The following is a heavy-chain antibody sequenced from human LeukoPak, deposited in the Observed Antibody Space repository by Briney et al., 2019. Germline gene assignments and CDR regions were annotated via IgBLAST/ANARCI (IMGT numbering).Heavy chain of an antibody. D-gene: IGHD6-6*01. V-gene: IGHV1-2*02. CDR3: ARDSSSSFWGPLGYYYMDV. CDR2: FNPNSGGA. Sequence: ASVKVSCKASGYTFTGHYMHWVRQAPGQGLEWMGWFNPNSGGAKYAQKFQGRVTMTRDTSISTAYMEWSRLRSDDTAVYYCARDSSSSFWGPLGYYYMDVWGKGTTVTVSS. CDR1: GYTFTGHY. J-gene: IGHJ6*03.